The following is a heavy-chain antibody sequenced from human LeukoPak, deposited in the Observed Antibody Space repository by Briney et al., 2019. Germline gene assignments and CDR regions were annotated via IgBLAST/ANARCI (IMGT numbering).Heavy chain of an antibody. J-gene: IGHJ4*02. D-gene: IGHD6-6*01. V-gene: IGHV4-30-2*01. CDR3: ARGFEYSSSRGFDY. Sequence: SQTLSLTCTVSGGSISSGGYYWSWIRQPPGKGLEWIGYIYHSGSTYYNPSLKSRVTISVDRSKNQFSLKLSSVTAADTAVYYCARGFEYSSSRGFDYWGQGTLVTVSS. CDR1: GGSISSGGYY. CDR2: IYHSGST.